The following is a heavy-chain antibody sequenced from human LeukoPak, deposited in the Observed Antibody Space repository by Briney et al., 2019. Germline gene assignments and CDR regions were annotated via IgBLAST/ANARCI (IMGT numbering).Heavy chain of an antibody. J-gene: IGHJ4*02. CDR2: INPNSGGT. Sequence: ASVKVSCKASGYTFTNYHITWVRQAPGQGLEWMGWINPNSGGTNYAQKFQGRVTMTRDTSISTAYMELSRLRSDDTAVYYCARDRYSYDFDYWGQGTLATVSS. D-gene: IGHD5-18*01. CDR3: ARDRYSYDFDY. CDR1: GYTFTNYH. V-gene: IGHV1-2*02.